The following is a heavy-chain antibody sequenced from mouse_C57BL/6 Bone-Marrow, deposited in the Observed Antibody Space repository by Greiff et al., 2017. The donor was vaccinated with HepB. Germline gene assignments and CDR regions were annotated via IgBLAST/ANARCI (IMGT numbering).Heavy chain of an antibody. Sequence: VQLQQSGPELVKPGASVKISCKASGYTFTDYYMNWVKQSHGKSLEWIGDINPNNGGTSYNQKFKGKATLTVDKSSSTAYMELRSLTSEDSAVYYCARLPSYYWGQGTTLTVSS. J-gene: IGHJ2*01. CDR2: INPNNGGT. CDR3: ARLPSYY. V-gene: IGHV1-26*01. CDR1: GYTFTDYY. D-gene: IGHD1-1*01.